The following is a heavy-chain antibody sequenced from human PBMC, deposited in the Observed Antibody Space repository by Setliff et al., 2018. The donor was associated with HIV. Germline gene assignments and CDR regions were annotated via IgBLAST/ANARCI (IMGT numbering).Heavy chain of an antibody. V-gene: IGHV3-23*01. J-gene: IGHJ4*02. CDR1: GFTFSNYA. CDR3: ASIELAAMVPVDY. CDR2: ITSSGDNT. D-gene: IGHD5-18*01. Sequence: GSLRLSCAASGFTFSNYAMTWVRQAPGKGLEWVSVITSSGDNTYYADFVKGRFTISRDNSKNTVYLQMNSLRVDDTAVYYCASIELAAMVPVDYWGQGTLVTVSS.